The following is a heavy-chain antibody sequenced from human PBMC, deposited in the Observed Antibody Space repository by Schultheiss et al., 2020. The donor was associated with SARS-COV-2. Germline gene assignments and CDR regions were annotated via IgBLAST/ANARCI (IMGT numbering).Heavy chain of an antibody. CDR3: TTRVGFTMVRGVLDY. V-gene: IGHV3-15*01. CDR1: GFTFSNAW. CDR2: IKSKTDGGTT. J-gene: IGHJ4*02. D-gene: IGHD3-10*01. Sequence: GESLKISCAASGFTFSNAWMSWVRQAPGKGLEWVGRIKSKTDGGTTDYAAPVKGRFTISRDDSKNTLYLQMNSLKTEDTAVYYCTTRVGFTMVRGVLDYWGQGTLVTVSS.